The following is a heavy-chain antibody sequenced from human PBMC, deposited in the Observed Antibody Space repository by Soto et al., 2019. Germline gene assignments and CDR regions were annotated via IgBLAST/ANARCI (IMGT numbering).Heavy chain of an antibody. CDR3: AGLEGLATISSYFDY. J-gene: IGHJ4*02. Sequence: QLQLEESGPGLVKPSETLFLTCSVSGDSINSDNYYWGWIRQPPGKGLEWIGSIYYRGKTYYNPSTQSRVTISVEESKTRFSWKLNSVTAADSAVYFCAGLEGLATISSYFDYWGQGTLVPVSS. V-gene: IGHV4-39*01. D-gene: IGHD3-9*01. CDR1: GDSINSDNYY. CDR2: IYYRGKT.